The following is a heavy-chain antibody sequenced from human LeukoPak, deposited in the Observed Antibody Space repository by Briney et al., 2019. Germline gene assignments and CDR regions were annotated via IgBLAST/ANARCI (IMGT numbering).Heavy chain of an antibody. J-gene: IGHJ4*02. D-gene: IGHD6-25*01. V-gene: IGHV3-23*01. CDR2: IIGSGGNT. CDR1: GFSFSSYT. Sequence: GGSLRLSCAASGFSFSSYTMSWVRQAPGKGLEWVSAIIGSGGNTHYADSVKGRFTISRDISKNTLHLQMNSLRAEDTAVYYCARRTAATYHFDYWGQGTLVTVSS. CDR3: ARRTAATYHFDY.